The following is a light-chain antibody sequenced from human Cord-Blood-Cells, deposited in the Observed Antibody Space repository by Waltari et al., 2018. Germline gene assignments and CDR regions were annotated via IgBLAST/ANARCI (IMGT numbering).Light chain of an antibody. CDR1: SSDVGGYNS. V-gene: IGLV2-8*01. J-gene: IGLJ1*01. CDR3: SSYAGSNNYV. CDR2: EVS. Sequence: QSALTQPPSASGSPAQSVTISCPGTSSDVGGYNSVSWYQQHPVKAPKLMIYEVSKRPSGVPDRFSGSKSCNTASLTVSGLQAEDEADYYCSSYAGSNNYVFGTGTKVTVL.